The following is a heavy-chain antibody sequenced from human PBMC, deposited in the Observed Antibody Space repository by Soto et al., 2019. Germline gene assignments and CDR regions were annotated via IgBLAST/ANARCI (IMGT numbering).Heavy chain of an antibody. CDR3: ARQQYTVVTAFEV. CDR1: GGSITPYY. D-gene: IGHD2-15*01. Sequence: QVQLQESGPGLVKTSDTLSLTCTVSGGSITPYYWSWIRQPPGEGLEWIGYVSYSGKNGYNPSLKSRVSMSIDTSKNEFSLKLTSLTAADAATYYCARQQYTVVTAFEVWGQGTTVAVSS. V-gene: IGHV4-59*07. CDR2: VSYSGKN. J-gene: IGHJ3*01.